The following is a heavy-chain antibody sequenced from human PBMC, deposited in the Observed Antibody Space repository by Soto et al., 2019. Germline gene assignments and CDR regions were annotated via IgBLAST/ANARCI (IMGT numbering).Heavy chain of an antibody. J-gene: IGHJ4*02. CDR1: GGSISSYY. CDR3: ARAKLVPDSSGYYYANFDY. V-gene: IGHV4-59*01. D-gene: IGHD3-22*01. Sequence: SETLSLTCTASGGSISSYYWSWIRQPPGKGLEWIGYIYYSGSTNYNPSLKSRVTISVDTSKNQFSLKLSSVTAADTAVYYCARAKLVPDSSGYYYANFDYWGQGTLVTVSS. CDR2: IYYSGST.